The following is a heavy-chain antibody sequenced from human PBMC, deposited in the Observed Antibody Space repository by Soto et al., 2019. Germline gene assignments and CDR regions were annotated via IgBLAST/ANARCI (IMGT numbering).Heavy chain of an antibody. CDR1: GDSITSSRYY. D-gene: IGHD2-2*01. Sequence: QLDLQESGPGAVKPSETLSLTCSVSGDSITSSRYYWGWIRQTPQTGLEWIGSIYYSGSTFYNPSLKSRVTVSVDTSKNQFSLKLTSVSAADTSLYFCARQTASIVRQGDFDYWGQGTLVTVSS. CDR2: IYYSGST. V-gene: IGHV4-39*01. CDR3: ARQTASIVRQGDFDY. J-gene: IGHJ4*02.